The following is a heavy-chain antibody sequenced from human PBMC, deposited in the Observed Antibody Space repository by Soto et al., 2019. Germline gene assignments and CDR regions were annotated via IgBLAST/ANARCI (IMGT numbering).Heavy chain of an antibody. CDR2: ISGNGDTT. J-gene: IGHJ1*01. CDR3: AKIRGYDLGSTTFQH. CDR1: GFTFSSSA. V-gene: IGHV3-23*01. D-gene: IGHD5-12*01. Sequence: EVQLLESGGGLVQPGGSLRLSCAASGFTFSSSAMSWVRQAPGKGLDWVSAISGNGDTTYYADSVEGRFTISRDISKNTLYLQMNSPRAEDTAVYYCAKIRGYDLGSTTFQHWGQGTLVTVSS.